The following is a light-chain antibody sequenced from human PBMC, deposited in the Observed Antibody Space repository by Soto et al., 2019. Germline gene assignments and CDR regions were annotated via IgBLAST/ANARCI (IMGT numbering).Light chain of an antibody. Sequence: EIVMTQSPATLSVSPGERATLSCRAGQSVSNNLAWYQQKPGQAPRLLIYGASTRATGIPARFSGSGSGTEFTLTISSLQSEDFAVYYCHQYYNWPPYTFGQGTKVEIK. CDR1: QSVSNN. CDR2: GAS. V-gene: IGKV3-15*01. J-gene: IGKJ1*01. CDR3: HQYYNWPPYT.